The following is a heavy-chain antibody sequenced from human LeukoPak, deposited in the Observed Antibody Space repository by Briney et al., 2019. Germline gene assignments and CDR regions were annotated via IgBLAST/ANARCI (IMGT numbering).Heavy chain of an antibody. Sequence: PSETLSLTCTVSGGSISSYYWSWIRQPPRKGLEWIGYIYYSGSTNYNPSLKSRVIISVDTSKNQFSLKLSSVTAADTAVYYCARDLRVSSAFDIWGQGTMVTVSS. CDR3: ARDLRVSSAFDI. J-gene: IGHJ3*02. V-gene: IGHV4-59*01. CDR2: IYYSGST. D-gene: IGHD5/OR15-5a*01. CDR1: GGSISSYY.